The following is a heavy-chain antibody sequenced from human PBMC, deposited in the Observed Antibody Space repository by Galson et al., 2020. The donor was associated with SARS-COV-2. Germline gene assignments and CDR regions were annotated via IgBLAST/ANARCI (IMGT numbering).Heavy chain of an antibody. CDR1: GGTFSSYA. V-gene: IGHV1-69*10. J-gene: IGHJ6*03. CDR2: IIPILGIA. D-gene: IGHD2-2*02. CDR3: ARDRPEYCSSTSCYTKAGALYYYYYYMDV. Sequence: SVKVSCKASGGTFSSYAISWVRQAPGQGLEWMGGIIPILGIANYAQKFQGRVTITADKSTSTAYMELSSLRSEDTAVYYCARDRPEYCSSTSCYTKAGALYYYYYYMDVWGKGTTVTVSS.